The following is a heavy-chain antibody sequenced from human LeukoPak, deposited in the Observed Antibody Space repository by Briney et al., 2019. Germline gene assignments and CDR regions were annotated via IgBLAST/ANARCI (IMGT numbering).Heavy chain of an antibody. CDR1: GGSISTNY. J-gene: IGHJ3*02. CDR3: ARPHTERGSVGAFDI. D-gene: IGHD5-18*01. V-gene: IGHV4-59*01. Sequence: PSETLSLTCTVSGGSISTNYWSWIRQPPGKGLEWIGYVYYSGSTNYNPSLKSRVTISVDTSKNQFSLKLSSVTAADTAVYYCARPHTERGSVGAFDIWGQGTMVTVSS. CDR2: VYYSGST.